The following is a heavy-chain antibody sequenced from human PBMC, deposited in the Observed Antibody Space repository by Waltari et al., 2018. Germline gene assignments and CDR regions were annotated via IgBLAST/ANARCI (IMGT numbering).Heavy chain of an antibody. CDR1: GFTFIDYY. Sequence: QVQLVESGGGLVKPGGSLRLSCEASGFTFIDYYLSGFRQAPGKGLEWVSYISSSGTIIYYADSVKGRFTISRDDAKNSLYLQMDSLRAEDTAVYYCARDRGIGAPSNPLFCMDVWGKGTTVTISS. CDR3: ARDRGIGAPSNPLFCMDV. D-gene: IGHD6-13*01. V-gene: IGHV3-11*04. J-gene: IGHJ6*03. CDR2: ISSSGTII.